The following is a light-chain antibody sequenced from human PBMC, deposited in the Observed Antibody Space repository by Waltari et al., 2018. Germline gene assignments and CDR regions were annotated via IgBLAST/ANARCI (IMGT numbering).Light chain of an antibody. J-gene: IGKJ3*01. V-gene: IGKV1D-13*01. CDR1: QGIRSA. CDR2: DAS. CDR3: QQYINYPFT. Sequence: IQLTQSQSPLSSSLGYRFPITCRASQGIRSALAWYQQRPGKPTQFLIYDASTLNSGVPSRFSGSGSGTDFSLTINSLQPEDFATYYCQQYINYPFTFGPGTKVDFK.